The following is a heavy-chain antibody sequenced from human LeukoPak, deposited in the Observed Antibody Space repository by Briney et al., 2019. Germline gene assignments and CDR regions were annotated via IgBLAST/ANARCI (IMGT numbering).Heavy chain of an antibody. J-gene: IGHJ4*02. CDR1: GGTFSSYA. CDR2: IIPIFGTA. Sequence: SVKVSCKASGGTFSSYAISWVRQAPGQGLEWMGGIIPIFGTANYAQKFQGRVTITADESTSTAYMELSSLRSEDTAVYYCATYTQSGAQGVSDYWGQGTLVTVSS. V-gene: IGHV1-69*13. D-gene: IGHD3-10*01. CDR3: ATYTQSGAQGVSDY.